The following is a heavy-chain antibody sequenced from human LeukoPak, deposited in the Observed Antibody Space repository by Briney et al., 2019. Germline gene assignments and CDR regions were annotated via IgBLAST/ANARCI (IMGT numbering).Heavy chain of an antibody. CDR2: ISSSSTTI. Sequence: GGSLRLSCAASGFTFSSYSMHWVRQAPGEGLEWVSYISSSSTTIYYADSVKGRFTISRDNAENSLFLQLNSLRAEDTAMYYCAREAYSSSSVDVWGKGPTVTVSS. V-gene: IGHV3-48*04. CDR1: GFTFSSYS. J-gene: IGHJ6*03. CDR3: AREAYSSSSVDV. D-gene: IGHD6-6*01.